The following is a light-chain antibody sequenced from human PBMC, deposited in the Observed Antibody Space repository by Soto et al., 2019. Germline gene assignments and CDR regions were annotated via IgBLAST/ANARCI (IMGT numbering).Light chain of an antibody. V-gene: IGKV3-15*01. CDR1: QSVSSS. CDR3: QQYNNWPRT. CDR2: DTS. J-gene: IGKJ1*01. Sequence: EIVVTQSPATLSVSPGERVTLSCRASQSVSSSLAWYQQRPGQAPRLLIYDTSTRAAGISARFSGSGSGTEFTLTISSLQSEDFAVYYCQQYNNWPRTFGQGTKVEVK.